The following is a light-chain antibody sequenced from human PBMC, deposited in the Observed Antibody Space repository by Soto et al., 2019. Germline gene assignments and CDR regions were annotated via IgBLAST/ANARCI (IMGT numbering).Light chain of an antibody. Sequence: SYELTQPPSVSVSPGQTARITCSGAALPKQYAYWYQQKPGQAPVLVIYKDSERPSGIPERFSGSSSGTTVTLTISGVQAEDGADYYCQSADSSGTVVFGGGTKLTVL. CDR1: ALPKQY. CDR2: KDS. V-gene: IGLV3-25*03. J-gene: IGLJ2*01. CDR3: QSADSSGTVV.